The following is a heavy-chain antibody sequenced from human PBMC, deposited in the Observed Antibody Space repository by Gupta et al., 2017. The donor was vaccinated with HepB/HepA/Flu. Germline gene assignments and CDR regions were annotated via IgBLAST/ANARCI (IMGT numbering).Heavy chain of an antibody. CDR1: GFTFDDYA. V-gene: IGHV3-9*01. CDR3: ARLRSYYYYGMDV. D-gene: IGHD3-10*01. CDR2: ISWNSGSI. Sequence: EVQLVESGGGLVQPGRSLRLSCAASGFTFDDYAMHWVRQAPGKGLEWVSGISWNSGSIGYADSVKGRFTISRDNAKNSLYLQMNSLRAEDTALYYCARLRSYYYYGMDVWGQGTTVTVSS. J-gene: IGHJ6*02.